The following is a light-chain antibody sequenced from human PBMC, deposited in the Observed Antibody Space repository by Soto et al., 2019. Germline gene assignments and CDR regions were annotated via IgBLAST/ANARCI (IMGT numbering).Light chain of an antibody. CDR1: QDVGRW. CDR2: AAS. Sequence: DIQMTQSPSSLSASVGDRVTITCRSSQDVGRWLSWYQQKPGKAPKILIFAASSLQSGVPSRFSGSGSGTDFTLTIASLQPEDFSTYYCQQSDSTPYTFGQGTKVDI. V-gene: IGKV1-12*01. J-gene: IGKJ2*01. CDR3: QQSDSTPYT.